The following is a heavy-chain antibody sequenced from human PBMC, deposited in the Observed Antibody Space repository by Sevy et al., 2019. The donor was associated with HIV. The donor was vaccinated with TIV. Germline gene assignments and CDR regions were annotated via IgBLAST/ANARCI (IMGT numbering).Heavy chain of an antibody. V-gene: IGHV3-74*01. CDR1: GFTFSSYW. CDR2: INSDGSST. CDR3: ARDRQLPNWFDP. J-gene: IGHJ5*02. D-gene: IGHD6-6*01. Sequence: GGSLRLSCAASGFTFSSYWMHWVRQAPGKGLVWVSRINSDGSSTSYADSVKGRFTISRDNAKNTLYLQMNRLRAEDTAVYYCARDRQLPNWFDPWGQGTLVTVSS.